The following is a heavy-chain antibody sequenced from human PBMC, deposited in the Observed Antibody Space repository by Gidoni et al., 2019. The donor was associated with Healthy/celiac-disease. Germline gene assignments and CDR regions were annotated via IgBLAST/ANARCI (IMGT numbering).Heavy chain of an antibody. CDR1: GFTFSSYA. CDR3: ARDPVPVLLTGAFDI. D-gene: IGHD2-21*01. V-gene: IGHV3-30*04. CDR2: ISYDGSNK. J-gene: IGHJ3*02. Sequence: QVQLVESGGGVVQPGRSLRLSCAASGFTFSSYAMHWVRQAPGKGLEWVAVISYDGSNKYYADSVKGRFTISRDNSKNTLYLQMNSLRAEDTAVYYCARDPVPVLLTGAFDIWGQGTMVTVSS.